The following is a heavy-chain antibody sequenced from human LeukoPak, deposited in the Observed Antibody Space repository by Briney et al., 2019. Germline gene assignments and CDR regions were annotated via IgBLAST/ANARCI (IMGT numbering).Heavy chain of an antibody. CDR3: ATSVGAAGTVVVFDY. D-gene: IGHD6-13*01. Sequence: ASVKVSCKVSGYTLTELSMHWVRQAPGKGLEWMGGSDPEDGETIYAQKFQGRVTMTEDTSTDTAYMELSSLRSEDTAVYYCATSVGAAGTVVVFDYWGQGTLVTVSS. CDR2: SDPEDGET. CDR1: GYTLTELS. J-gene: IGHJ4*02. V-gene: IGHV1-24*01.